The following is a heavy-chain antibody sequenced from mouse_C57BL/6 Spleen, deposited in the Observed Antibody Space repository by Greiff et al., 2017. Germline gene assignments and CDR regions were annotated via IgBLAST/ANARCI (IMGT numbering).Heavy chain of an antibody. CDR1: GYTFTSYG. J-gene: IGHJ1*03. CDR3: ARGVELLRWGDWYFDV. V-gene: IGHV1-58*01. CDR2: IYIGNGYT. D-gene: IGHD1-1*01. Sequence: EVQLQQSGAELVRPGSSVKMSCKTSGYTFTSYGINWVKQRPGQGLEWIGYIYIGNGYTEYNEKFKGKATLTSDTSSSTAYMQLSSLTSEDSAIYFCARGVELLRWGDWYFDVWGTGTTVTVSS.